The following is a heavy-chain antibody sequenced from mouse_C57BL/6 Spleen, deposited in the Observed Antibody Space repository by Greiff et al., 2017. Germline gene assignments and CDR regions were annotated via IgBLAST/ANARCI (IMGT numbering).Heavy chain of an antibody. Sequence: QVQLQQSGAELVKPGASVTMSCKASGYTFTTYPIHWMKQNHGKSLEWIGYFHPYNDYTKYNEKFKGKATLTVEKSSGTVYLELSRLTSDDSAVYYCARDYYRNYEGPFALAYWGQGTSVTVSA. CDR3: ARDYYRNYEGPFALAY. CDR2: FHPYNDYT. D-gene: IGHD2-5*01. J-gene: IGHJ4*01. CDR1: GYTFTTYP. V-gene: IGHV1-47*01.